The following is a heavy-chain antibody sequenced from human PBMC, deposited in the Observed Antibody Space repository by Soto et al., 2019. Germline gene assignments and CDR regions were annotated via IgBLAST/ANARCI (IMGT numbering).Heavy chain of an antibody. V-gene: IGHV4-39*01. CDR1: GGSISSSSYY. CDR2: IYYSGST. Sequence: PSETLSLTCTVSGGSISSSSYYWGWIRQPPGKGLEGIGSIYYSGSTNYNPSLKSRVTISVDTSKNQFSLKLSSVTAADTAVYYCATRAADYDFWSGYYSYYYYMDVWGKGTTVTVSS. D-gene: IGHD3-3*01. CDR3: ATRAADYDFWSGYYSYYYYMDV. J-gene: IGHJ6*03.